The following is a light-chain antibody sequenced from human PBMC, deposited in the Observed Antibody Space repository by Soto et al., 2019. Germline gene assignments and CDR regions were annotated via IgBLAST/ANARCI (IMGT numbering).Light chain of an antibody. J-gene: IGKJ1*01. Sequence: DIVMTQSPDSLAVSLGERATINCKSSQSVFYSSNNKNYLAWYQQKPGQPPKLLIYWAFTRESGVPDRFSGSGSGTDFSLSISSLQAEDVAVYYCQQYYSTPWTFGQGTKVEIK. CDR2: WAF. CDR3: QQYYSTPWT. CDR1: QSVFYSSNNKNY. V-gene: IGKV4-1*01.